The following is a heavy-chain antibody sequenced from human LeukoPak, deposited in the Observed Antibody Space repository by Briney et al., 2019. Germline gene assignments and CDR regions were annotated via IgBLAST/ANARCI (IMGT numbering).Heavy chain of an antibody. D-gene: IGHD3-22*01. CDR1: GGSFSGYY. CDR3: ATNYYDSSGLTDY. Sequence: SETLSLTCAVYGGSFSGYYWSWIRQPPGKGLEWIGEINHSGSTNYNPSLKSRVTISVDTSKNQFSLKLSSVTAAGTAVYYCATNYYDSSGLTDYWGQGTLVTVSS. J-gene: IGHJ4*02. CDR2: INHSGST. V-gene: IGHV4-34*01.